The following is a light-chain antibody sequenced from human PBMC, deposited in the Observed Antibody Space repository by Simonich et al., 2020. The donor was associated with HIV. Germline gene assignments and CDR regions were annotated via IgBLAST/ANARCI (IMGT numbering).Light chain of an antibody. Sequence: EIVMTQSPATLSVSPGERATLPCRASQNIAGNLAWYQQKPGQAPRLLIYYASTRATGVPARFSGSGFGTDFTLTISSMQSEDFAVYYCQQYNNWPSPFTFGPGTKVDLK. CDR1: QNIAGN. CDR3: QQYNNWPSPFT. V-gene: IGKV3-15*01. J-gene: IGKJ3*01. CDR2: YAS.